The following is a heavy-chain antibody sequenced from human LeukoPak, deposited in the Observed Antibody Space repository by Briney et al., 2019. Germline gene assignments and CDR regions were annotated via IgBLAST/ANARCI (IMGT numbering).Heavy chain of an antibody. CDR2: ISAYNGNT. V-gene: IGHV1-18*01. CDR3: ARGELRLGELFSSPDY. J-gene: IGHJ4*02. CDR1: GDTFTSYG. D-gene: IGHD3-16*01. Sequence: GASVKVSCKASGDTFTSYGISWVRQAPGQGLEWMGWISAYNGNTNYAQKLQGRVTMTTDTSTSTAYMELRSLRSDDTAVYYCARGELRLGELFSSPDYWGQGTLVTVSS.